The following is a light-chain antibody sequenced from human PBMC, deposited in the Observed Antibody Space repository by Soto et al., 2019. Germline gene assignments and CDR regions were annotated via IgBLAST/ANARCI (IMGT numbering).Light chain of an antibody. Sequence: DFVMTQSPASLVVSLGERATINCKSSHSLLDTSYKKKYLAWYQQRPGQPPRLLIYWASSRESGVPDRFNGSGSATDFTLTISSLQAEDVAVYYCHQYYSIPYTFGRGTKLEIK. V-gene: IGKV4-1*01. CDR1: HSLLDTSYKKKY. J-gene: IGKJ2*01. CDR3: HQYYSIPYT. CDR2: WAS.